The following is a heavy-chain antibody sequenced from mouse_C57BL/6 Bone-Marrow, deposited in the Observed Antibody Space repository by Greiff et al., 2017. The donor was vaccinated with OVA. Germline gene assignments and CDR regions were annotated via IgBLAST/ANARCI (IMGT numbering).Heavy chain of an antibody. CDR1: GFTFSSYA. Sequence: EVKLMESGGGLVKPGGSLKLSCAASGFTFSSYAMSWVRQTPDKRLEWVATISDGGSYTYYPDNVKGRFTISRDNAKNNLYLQMSHLKSEDTAMYYCARDRDLFAYWGQGTLVTVSA. V-gene: IGHV5-4*01. D-gene: IGHD3-3*01. CDR3: ARDRDLFAY. CDR2: ISDGGSYT. J-gene: IGHJ3*01.